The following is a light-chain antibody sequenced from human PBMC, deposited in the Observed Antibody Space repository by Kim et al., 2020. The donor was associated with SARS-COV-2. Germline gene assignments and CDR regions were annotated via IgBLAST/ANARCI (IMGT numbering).Light chain of an antibody. CDR2: DVK. CDR3: CSYAGSYTMM. CDR1: SSDVGNYND. V-gene: IGLV2-11*03. J-gene: IGLJ3*02. Sequence: GQSVTSSCGGTSSDVGNYNDVSWYQQHPGKVPKLMIYDVKKRPSGVPDRFSGSKSGNTASLTIYGLQAEDEADYYCCSYAGSYTMMFGGGTQLTVL.